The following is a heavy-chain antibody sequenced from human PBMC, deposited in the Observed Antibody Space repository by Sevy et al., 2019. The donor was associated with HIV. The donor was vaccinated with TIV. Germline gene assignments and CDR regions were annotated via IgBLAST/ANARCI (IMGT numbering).Heavy chain of an antibody. CDR3: TTGSYYDFWSGYYSG. V-gene: IGHV3-15*01. J-gene: IGHJ4*02. Sequence: GGSLRLSCAASGFTFSNAWMSWVRQAPGKGLEWVGRIKSKTDGGTTDYAAPVKGRFTISRDDSKNTLYLQMNSLKTGETAVYYCTTGSYYDFWSGYYSGWGQGTLVTVSS. CDR1: GFTFSNAW. D-gene: IGHD3-3*01. CDR2: IKSKTDGGTT.